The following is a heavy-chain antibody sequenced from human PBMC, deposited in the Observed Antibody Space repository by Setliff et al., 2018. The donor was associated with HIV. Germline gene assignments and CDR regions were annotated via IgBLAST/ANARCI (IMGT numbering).Heavy chain of an antibody. CDR2: INPNSGGT. J-gene: IGHJ6*03. D-gene: IGHD5-12*01. CDR1: GYTFTGYY. Sequence: SVKVSCKASGYTFTGYYMHWVRLAPGQGLEWMGWINPNSGGTNYAQRFQGRVTMTRDTSISTAYMELSRLRSDDTAVYYCARVGRNFVATMSADYYYYMDVWGKGTTVTVS. V-gene: IGHV1-2*02. CDR3: ARVGRNFVATMSADYYYYMDV.